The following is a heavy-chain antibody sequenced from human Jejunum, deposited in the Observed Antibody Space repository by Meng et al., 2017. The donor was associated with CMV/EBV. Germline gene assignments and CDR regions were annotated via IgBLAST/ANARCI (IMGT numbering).Heavy chain of an antibody. J-gene: IGHJ6*02. CDR1: GSIRGYY. V-gene: IGHV4-59*01. CDR3: ARDHSNYKDYYYYGMDV. D-gene: IGHD4-11*01. Sequence: GSIRGYYWTWIRQSPEKGLEWLGSIFYTGTTNYNPSLKSRVTISVDTSKNQLSLRLTSATAADTAVYYCARDHSNYKDYYYYGMDVWGQGTTVTVSS. CDR2: IFYTGTT.